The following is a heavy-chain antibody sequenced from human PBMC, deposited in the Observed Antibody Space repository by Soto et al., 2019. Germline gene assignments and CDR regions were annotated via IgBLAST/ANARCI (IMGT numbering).Heavy chain of an antibody. Sequence: PGGSLRLSCAASGFTFDDYAMHWVRQAPGKGLEWVSGISWNSGSIGYADSVKGRFTISRDNAKNSLYLQMNSLRAEDTALYYCAKDIRLAFGGDAFDIWGQGTMVTVSS. CDR2: ISWNSGSI. D-gene: IGHD3-10*01. J-gene: IGHJ3*02. CDR3: AKDIRLAFGGDAFDI. V-gene: IGHV3-9*01. CDR1: GFTFDDYA.